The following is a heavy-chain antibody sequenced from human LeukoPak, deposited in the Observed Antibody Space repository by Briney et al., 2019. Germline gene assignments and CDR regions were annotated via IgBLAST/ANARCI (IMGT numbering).Heavy chain of an antibody. CDR2: ISGSGGST. V-gene: IGHV3-23*01. D-gene: IGHD4-17*01. CDR3: AKAPSRGEYGLMGY. Sequence: GGALSLSCAGSGFIYSNGWMRWVRQAPGKGLEWVSVISGSGGSTYFADSGKGRFTISRDNFKNTLYLQMSSLRGEDTAVYYCAKAPSRGEYGLMGYWGQGTLVTVSS. CDR1: GFIYSNGW. J-gene: IGHJ4*02.